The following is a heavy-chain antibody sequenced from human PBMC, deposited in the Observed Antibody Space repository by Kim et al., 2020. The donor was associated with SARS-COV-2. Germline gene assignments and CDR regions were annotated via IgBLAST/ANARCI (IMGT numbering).Heavy chain of an antibody. J-gene: IGHJ6*03. D-gene: IGHD2-15*01. CDR1: GFTFSSYG. Sequence: GGSLRLSCAASGFTFSSYGMHWVRQAPGKGLEWVAVIWYDGSNKYYADSVKGRFTISRDNSKNTLYLQMNSLRAEDTAVYYCAREMFGYCSGGSCRYYYYYMDVWGKGTTVTVSS. V-gene: IGHV3-33*01. CDR3: AREMFGYCSGGSCRYYYYYMDV. CDR2: IWYDGSNK.